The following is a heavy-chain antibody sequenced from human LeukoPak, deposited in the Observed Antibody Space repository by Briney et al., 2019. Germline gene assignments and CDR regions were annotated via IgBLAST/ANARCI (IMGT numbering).Heavy chain of an antibody. CDR3: AEEGENYAFDI. CDR1: GFTFSNYA. Sequence: GGSLRLSCAASGFTFSNYAMTWVRQAPGKGLEWVSAISGSGGSTYYADSVKGRFTISRDNSKNTLYLQMNSLRAEDTAIYYCAEEGENYAFDIWGQGTKVTVSS. D-gene: IGHD2-21*01. V-gene: IGHV3-23*01. CDR2: ISGSGGST. J-gene: IGHJ3*02.